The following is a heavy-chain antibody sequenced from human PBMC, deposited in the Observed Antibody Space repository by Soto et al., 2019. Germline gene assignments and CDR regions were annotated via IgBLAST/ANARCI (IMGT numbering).Heavy chain of an antibody. Sequence: LETLSLTCSVSVGSISSYYWSWIRQPPGKGLEWIGYIYYSGSTNYNPSLKSRVTISVDTSKNQFSLKLSSVTAADTAVYYCARVTSGAYYDILTGYYLDYWGQGTLVTVSS. D-gene: IGHD3-9*01. J-gene: IGHJ4*02. CDR2: IYYSGST. V-gene: IGHV4-59*01. CDR1: VGSISSYY. CDR3: ARVTSGAYYDILTGYYLDY.